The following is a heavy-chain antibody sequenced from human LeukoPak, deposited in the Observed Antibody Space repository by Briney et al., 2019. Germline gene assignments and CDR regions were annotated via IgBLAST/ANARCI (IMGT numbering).Heavy chain of an antibody. V-gene: IGHV3-21*01. D-gene: IGHD3-3*01. CDR3: ARGAAYDFWSGYYSTPLGYYYYMDV. J-gene: IGHJ6*03. CDR2: ISSRSSYI. CDR1: GFTLSSYS. Sequence: GGSLRLACAASGFTLSSYSMDWVRQAPGKGVGWVSSISSRSSYIYYAGAVKGRFTISRDNAKNSLYLQMNSLRDEDTAVYYCARGAAYDFWSGYYSTPLGYYYYMDVWGKGTTVTVSS.